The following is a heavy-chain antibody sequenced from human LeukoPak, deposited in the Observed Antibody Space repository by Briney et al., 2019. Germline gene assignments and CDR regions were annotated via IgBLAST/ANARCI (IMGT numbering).Heavy chain of an antibody. V-gene: IGHV4-59*08. Sequence: PSETLSLTCTVSGGSISSYYWSWIRQPPGKGLEWIGYIYYSGSTNYNPSLKSRVTISVDTSKNQFSLKLSSVTAADTAVYYCARHLFQVVEPALDYWGQGTLVTVSS. J-gene: IGHJ4*02. CDR3: ARHLFQVVEPALDY. CDR2: IYYSGST. CDR1: GGSISSYY. D-gene: IGHD2-2*01.